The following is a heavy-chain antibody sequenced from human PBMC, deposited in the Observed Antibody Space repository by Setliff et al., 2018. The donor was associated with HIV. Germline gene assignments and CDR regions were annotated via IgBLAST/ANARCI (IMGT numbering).Heavy chain of an antibody. CDR3: TRDLWGDDYYYNNMDV. D-gene: IGHD2-21*02. Sequence: SETLSLTCAVFGGSFSDFYWSWIRQPPGKGLEWIGEISYSGSTVYNPSLKSRVTMSVDASKNLVSLNLNSVTAADTAVYYCTRDLWGDDYYYNNMDVWGKGTTVTVS. V-gene: IGHV4-34*01. CDR2: ISYSGST. CDR1: GGSFSDFY. J-gene: IGHJ6*03.